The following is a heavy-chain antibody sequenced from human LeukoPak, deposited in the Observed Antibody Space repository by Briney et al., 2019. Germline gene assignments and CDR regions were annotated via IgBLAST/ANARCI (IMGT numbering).Heavy chain of an antibody. J-gene: IGHJ2*01. CDR2: VYYSGST. CDR1: VDFITAYF. V-gene: IGHV4-59*01. D-gene: IGHD1-1*01. Sequence: SGALSVTCMVSVDFITAYFWSWIRQPPGKGLEWIGYVYYSGSTNYNPSLKSRVTISVGTSKNQFSLKLSSVTAADTAVYYCASTGRNWYFDLWGRGTLVTVSS. CDR3: ASTGRNWYFDL.